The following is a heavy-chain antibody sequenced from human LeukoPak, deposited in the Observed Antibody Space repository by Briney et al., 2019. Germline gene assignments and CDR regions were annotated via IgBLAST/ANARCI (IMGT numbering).Heavy chain of an antibody. V-gene: IGHV3-11*06. Sequence: PGPSLRISCEASGFTCSDYYMSWVRQAPGKGLEWVSYISSSSSYTKYADSVKGRFTISRDNAKNSLYLQVNSLRAEDTAVYYCARGTGTTAYFDYWGQGTLVTVSS. CDR1: GFTCSDYY. CDR2: ISSSSSYT. D-gene: IGHD1-1*01. CDR3: ARGTGTTAYFDY. J-gene: IGHJ4*02.